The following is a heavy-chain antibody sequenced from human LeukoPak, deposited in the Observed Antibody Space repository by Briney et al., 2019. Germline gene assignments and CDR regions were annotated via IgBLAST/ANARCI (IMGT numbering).Heavy chain of an antibody. V-gene: IGHV4-34*01. D-gene: IGHD6-13*01. CDR2: INHSGST. CDR3: ARGYGVYSFGLRAIDP. J-gene: IGHJ5*02. Sequence: SETLSLTCAVYGGSFSGYYWSWIRQPPGKGLEWIGEINHSGSTNYNPSLKSRVTISVDTSKNQFSLKLSSVTAADTAVYYCARGYGVYSFGLRAIDPWGQGTLVTVSS. CDR1: GGSFSGYY.